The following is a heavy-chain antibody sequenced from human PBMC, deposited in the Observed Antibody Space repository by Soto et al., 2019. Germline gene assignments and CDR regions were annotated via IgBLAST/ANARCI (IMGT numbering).Heavy chain of an antibody. CDR3: ARLMKCCSYYYGMDV. D-gene: IGHD2-8*01. CDR2: IYPGDSDT. Sequence: PGESLKISCKGSGYSFTSYWIGWVRQMPGKGLEWMGIIYPGDSDTRYSPSFQGQVTISADKSISTAYLQWSSLKASDTAMYYCARLMKCCSYYYGMDVWGQGTTVTVSS. V-gene: IGHV5-51*01. J-gene: IGHJ6*02. CDR1: GYSFTSYW.